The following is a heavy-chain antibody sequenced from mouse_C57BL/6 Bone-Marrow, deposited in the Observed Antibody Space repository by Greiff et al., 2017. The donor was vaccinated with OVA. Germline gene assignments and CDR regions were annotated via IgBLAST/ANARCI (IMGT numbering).Heavy chain of an antibody. Sequence: EVQLVESGPELVKPGASVKISCKASGYSFTGYYMNWVKQSPEKSLEWIGEINPSTGGTTYNQKFKAKATLTVDKSSSTAYMQLKSLTSEDSAVYYCARIYDGYYVGAMDYWGQGTSVTVSS. V-gene: IGHV1-42*01. CDR1: GYSFTGYY. D-gene: IGHD2-3*01. CDR2: INPSTGGT. CDR3: ARIYDGYYVGAMDY. J-gene: IGHJ4*01.